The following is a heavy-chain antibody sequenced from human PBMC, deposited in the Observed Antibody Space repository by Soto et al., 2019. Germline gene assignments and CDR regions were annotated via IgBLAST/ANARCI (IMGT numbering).Heavy chain of an antibody. CDR1: GYTFTGYY. CDR2: INPNSGGT. D-gene: IGHD2-15*01. CDR3: ARGYCSGGSCYYSASGAFDI. J-gene: IGHJ3*02. V-gene: IGHV1-2*04. Sequence: ASVKVSCKASGYTFTGYYMHWVRQAPGQGLEWIGWINPNSGGTNYAQRFQGWVTMTRDTSISTAYMELSRLRSDDTAVYYCARGYCSGGSCYYSASGAFDIWGQGTMVTVSS.